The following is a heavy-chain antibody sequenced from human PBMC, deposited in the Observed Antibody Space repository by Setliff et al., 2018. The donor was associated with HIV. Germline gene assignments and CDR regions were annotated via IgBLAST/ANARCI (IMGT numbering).Heavy chain of an antibody. J-gene: IGHJ4*02. CDR2: FDPEDGET. CDR1: GYTLTELS. D-gene: IGHD3-22*01. Sequence: ASVKVSCKVSGYTLTELSRHWVRQAPGKGLEWMGGFDPEDGETIYAQKFQGRVTMTEDTSTDTACMELRSLRSEDTAVYYCARAREHYYDSSGRTGFDYWGQGTLVTVSS. V-gene: IGHV1-24*01. CDR3: ARAREHYYDSSGRTGFDY.